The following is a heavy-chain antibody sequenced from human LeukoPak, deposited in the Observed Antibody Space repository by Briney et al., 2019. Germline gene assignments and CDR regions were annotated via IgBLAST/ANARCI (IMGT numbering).Heavy chain of an antibody. V-gene: IGHV1-69*04. CDR1: GGTFSSYG. D-gene: IGHD3-22*01. J-gene: IGHJ4*02. CDR2: IIPILGIA. Sequence: ASVTVSCKASGGTFSSYGISWVRQAPGQGLEWMGRIIPILGIANYAQKFQGRVTITADKSTSTAYMELSSLRSEDTAVYYCASPRENDSSGYLDYWGQGTGVTVSS. CDR3: ASPRENDSSGYLDY.